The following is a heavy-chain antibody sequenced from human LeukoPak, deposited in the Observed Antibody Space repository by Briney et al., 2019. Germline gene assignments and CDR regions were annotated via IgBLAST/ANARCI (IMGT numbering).Heavy chain of an antibody. CDR3: ARLSNWFDP. CDR1: GYTFTSYG. CDR2: IIPIFGTA. V-gene: IGHV1-69*06. Sequence: GSSVKVSCKASGYTFTSYGISWVRQAPGQGLEWMGGIIPIFGTANYAQKFQDRVTITADKSTSTAYMELSSLRSEDTAVYYCARLSNWFDPWGQGTLVTVSS. J-gene: IGHJ5*02.